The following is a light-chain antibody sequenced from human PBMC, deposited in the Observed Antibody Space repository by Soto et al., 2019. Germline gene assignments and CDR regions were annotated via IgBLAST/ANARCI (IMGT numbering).Light chain of an antibody. Sequence: DIQMTQSPSSLSASVGDRVTITCRASQGISNYLAWYQQKPGKVPKLLIYAASTLQSGVPSRFSGSGPGTDFTLSISSLQPEDVGTYYCQRYNNATQTFGQGTKVEIK. J-gene: IGKJ1*01. CDR1: QGISNY. CDR3: QRYNNATQT. CDR2: AAS. V-gene: IGKV1-27*01.